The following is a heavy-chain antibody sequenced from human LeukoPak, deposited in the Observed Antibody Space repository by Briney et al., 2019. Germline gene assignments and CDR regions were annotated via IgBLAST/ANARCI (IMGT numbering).Heavy chain of an antibody. J-gene: IGHJ4*02. CDR3: ARRSPNYYFDY. Sequence: GGSLRLSCAASGFTASSNYMSWVRQAPGKGLEWVSIIYSGGGTSYADSLKGRFTISRDNSKNTVYLQMNSLRAEDTAVYYCARRSPNYYFDYWGQGTPVTVSS. V-gene: IGHV3-53*01. CDR2: IYSGGGT. CDR1: GFTASSNY.